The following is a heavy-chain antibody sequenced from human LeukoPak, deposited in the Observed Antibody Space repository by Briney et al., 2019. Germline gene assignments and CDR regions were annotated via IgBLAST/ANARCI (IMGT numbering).Heavy chain of an antibody. V-gene: IGHV3-74*01. J-gene: IGHJ4*02. D-gene: IGHD4-17*01. CDR2: INSDGSSK. Sequence: GGSLRLSCAASEFTFGSYWMHWVRQAPGKGLVWVSRINSDGSSKGYGDSVKGRFTISRDNAKNTLYLQMNSLRAEDTAVYYCARGDMGYGDYYFDYWGQGTLVTVSS. CDR1: EFTFGSYW. CDR3: ARGDMGYGDYYFDY.